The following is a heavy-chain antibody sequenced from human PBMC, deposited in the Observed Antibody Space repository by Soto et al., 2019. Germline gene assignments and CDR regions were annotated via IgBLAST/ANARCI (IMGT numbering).Heavy chain of an antibody. Sequence: SVKVSCKASGGTFSSYAISWVRQAPGQELEWMGGIIPIFGTANYAQKFQGRVTLTADESTSTAYMELSSLRSEDTAVYYCAGTGQQLVSGVFDYWGQGTLVTVSS. J-gene: IGHJ4*02. D-gene: IGHD6-13*01. CDR3: AGTGQQLVSGVFDY. CDR2: IIPIFGTA. CDR1: GGTFSSYA. V-gene: IGHV1-69*13.